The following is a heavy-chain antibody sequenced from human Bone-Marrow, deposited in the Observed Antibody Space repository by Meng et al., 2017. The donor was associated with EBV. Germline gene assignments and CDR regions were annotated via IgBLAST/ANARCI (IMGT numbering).Heavy chain of an antibody. CDR2: IYWDDDK. CDR3: AHRRDYSYFDY. Sequence: QITWKTSGPPLVKPTQTLTLSCTFSGCSLSIPGVGVGGIRQPPGEALEWLAVIYWDDDKLYSPSLKSRLTITKDTSKQQVVLTMTNMDPVDTATYYCAHRRDYSYFDYWGQGTLVTVSS. CDR1: GCSLSIPGVG. V-gene: IGHV2-5*02. D-gene: IGHD2-21*01. J-gene: IGHJ4*02.